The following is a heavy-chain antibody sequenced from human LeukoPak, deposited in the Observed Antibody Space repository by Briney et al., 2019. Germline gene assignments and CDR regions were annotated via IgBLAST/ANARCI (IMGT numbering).Heavy chain of an antibody. J-gene: IGHJ4*02. CDR2: ISWDGTIK. CDR3: AKDKVAVAGYFNR. D-gene: IGHD6-19*01. CDR1: GFTFRSYA. Sequence: GGSLRLSCAASGFTFRSYAIHWVRQAPGKGLEWVAFISWDGTIKYYADSVKGRFTISRDNSRDTAYLQMYNLRVEDTAVYYCAKDKVAVAGYFNRWGQGTLVTVSS. V-gene: IGHV3-30-3*01.